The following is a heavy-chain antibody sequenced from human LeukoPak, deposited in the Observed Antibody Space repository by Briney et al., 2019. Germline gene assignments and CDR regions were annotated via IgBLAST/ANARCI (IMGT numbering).Heavy chain of an antibody. CDR2: VKQDGSEK. V-gene: IGHV3-7*01. CDR1: GFTFSSYW. Sequence: GGSLRLSCAASGFTFSSYWMSWVRQAPGKGLEWVANVKQDGSEKYYVDSVKGRFTISRDNSKNTLYLQMNSLRAEDTAVYYCARDRSPGYGDYVDWGQGTLVTVSS. J-gene: IGHJ4*02. CDR3: ARDRSPGYGDYVD. D-gene: IGHD4-17*01.